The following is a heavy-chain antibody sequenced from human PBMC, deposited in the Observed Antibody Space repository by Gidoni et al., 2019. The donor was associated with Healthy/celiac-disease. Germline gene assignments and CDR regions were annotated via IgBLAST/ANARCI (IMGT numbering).Heavy chain of an antibody. CDR3: ASSYSYALYFDY. CDR1: GGTFSSYT. V-gene: IGHV1-69*02. D-gene: IGHD5-18*01. Sequence: QVQLVQSGAEVKKPGSSVKVSCKASGGTFSSYTISWVRQAPGQGLEWMGRIIPILGIANYAQKFQGRVTITADKSTSTAYMELSSLRSEDTAVYYCASSYSYALYFDYWGQGTLVTVSS. CDR2: IIPILGIA. J-gene: IGHJ4*02.